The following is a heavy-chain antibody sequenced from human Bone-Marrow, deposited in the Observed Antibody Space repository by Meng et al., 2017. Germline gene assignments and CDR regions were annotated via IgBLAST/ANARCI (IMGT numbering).Heavy chain of an antibody. CDR3: ERDPDIGTYGSGSYLVHNWFDP. D-gene: IGHD3-10*01. V-gene: IGHV1-2*02. CDR1: GYTFTGYY. Sequence: ASVKVSCKASGYTFTGYYMHWVRQAPGQGLEWMGWINPNSGGTNYAQKFQGRVTMARDTSISTAYMELSRLRSDDTAVYYCERDPDIGTYGSGSYLVHNWFDPWGQGTMVTVSS. CDR2: INPNSGGT. J-gene: IGHJ5*01.